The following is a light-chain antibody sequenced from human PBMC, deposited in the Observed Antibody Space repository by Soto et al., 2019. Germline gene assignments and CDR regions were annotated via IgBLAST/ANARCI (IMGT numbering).Light chain of an antibody. CDR2: GNR. CDR3: QAYDYSLTTSV. Sequence: QSVLTQPASVSGSPGQWVTISCTGNSSNLGAGYDVHWYQQLPGTAPKVVIYGNRNRPSGVPERFSGSKSGTSASLAISGRQAEDDDDYYCQAYDYSLTTSVFGGGTKLTVL. V-gene: IGLV1-40*01. CDR1: SSNLGAGYD. J-gene: IGLJ2*01.